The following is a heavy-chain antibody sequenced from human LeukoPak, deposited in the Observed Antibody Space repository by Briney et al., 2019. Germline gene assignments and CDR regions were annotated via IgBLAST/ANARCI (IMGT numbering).Heavy chain of an antibody. CDR2: INHSGST. Sequence: SETLSLTCAVYGGSFSGYYWSWIRQPPGKGLEWIGEINHSGSTNYNPSLKRRVTISVDTPKNQFSLKLSSVTAAATAVYYCARGRRPYYDYIWGSYRYGQQGTPTASHFDYWGQGTLVTVSS. CDR3: ARGRRPYYDYIWGSYRYGQQGTPTASHFDY. V-gene: IGHV4-34*01. J-gene: IGHJ4*02. CDR1: GGSFSGYY. D-gene: IGHD3-16*02.